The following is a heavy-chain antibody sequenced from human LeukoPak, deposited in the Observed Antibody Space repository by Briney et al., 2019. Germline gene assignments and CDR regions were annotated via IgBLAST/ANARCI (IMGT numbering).Heavy chain of an antibody. CDR3: VRDLGGRSGH. J-gene: IGHJ4*02. CDR1: GFTFSSNW. Sequence: GGSLRLSCAASGFTFSSNWMHWVRQAPGKGLVWVSRINEDGSTTNYADSVKGRSTILRDNAKNTLYLQMNSPGAEDTAVYYCVRDLGGRSGHWGQGTLVTVSS. CDR2: INEDGSTT. D-gene: IGHD1-26*01. V-gene: IGHV3-74*01.